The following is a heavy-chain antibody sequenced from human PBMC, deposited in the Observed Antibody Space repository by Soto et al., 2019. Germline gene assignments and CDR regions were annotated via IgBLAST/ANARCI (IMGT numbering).Heavy chain of an antibody. CDR2: INPNSGGT. V-gene: IGHV1-2*04. CDR1: GYTFTGYY. CDR3: AREGSYGATRSYYYYYGMDV. D-gene: IGHD5-18*01. J-gene: IGHJ6*02. Sequence: ASVKVSCKASGYTFTGYYMHWVRQAPGQGLEWMGWINPNSGGTNYAQKFQGWVTMTRDTSISTAYMELSRLRSDDTAVYYCAREGSYGATRSYYYYYGMDVWGQGTTVTVSS.